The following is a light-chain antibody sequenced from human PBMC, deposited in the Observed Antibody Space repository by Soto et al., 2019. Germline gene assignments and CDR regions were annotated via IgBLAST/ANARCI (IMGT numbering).Light chain of an antibody. Sequence: QSVLTQPPSASGTPGQTITISCSGGSSNIGINTVNWYEHLPGTAPRLLIYGNNQRPSGVPDRFSGSKSGTSASLAISGLQSEGEGHYYCATWDDSLDVHVFGTGTKVTVL. CDR1: SSNIGINT. J-gene: IGLJ1*01. V-gene: IGLV1-44*01. CDR3: ATWDDSLDVHV. CDR2: GNN.